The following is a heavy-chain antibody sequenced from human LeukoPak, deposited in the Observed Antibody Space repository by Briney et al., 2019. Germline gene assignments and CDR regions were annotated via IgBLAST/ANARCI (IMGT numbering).Heavy chain of an antibody. Sequence: SETLSLTCTVSRGSISSYYWSWIRQPPGKGLEWIGYIYYSGSTNYNPSLKSRVTISVDTSKNQFSLKLSSVTAADTAVYYCARVDSSGYYIDYWGQGTLVTVSS. CDR2: IYYSGST. V-gene: IGHV4-59*01. D-gene: IGHD3-22*01. CDR1: RGSISSYY. J-gene: IGHJ4*02. CDR3: ARVDSSGYYIDY.